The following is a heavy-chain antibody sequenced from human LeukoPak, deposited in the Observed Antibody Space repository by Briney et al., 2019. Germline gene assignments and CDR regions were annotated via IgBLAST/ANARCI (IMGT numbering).Heavy chain of an antibody. CDR3: ARDLVTMVRGVGQLKY. V-gene: IGHV3-7*03. CDR2: IKKDGSEK. Sequence: GGSLRLSCAASGFTFSSYWMSWVRQAPGKGLEWVANIKKDGSEKYYVDSVKGRFTISRDNARNSLFLQMNSLRSEDTAVYYCARDLVTMVRGVGQLKYWGQGTLVTVSS. D-gene: IGHD3-10*01. J-gene: IGHJ4*02. CDR1: GFTFSSYW.